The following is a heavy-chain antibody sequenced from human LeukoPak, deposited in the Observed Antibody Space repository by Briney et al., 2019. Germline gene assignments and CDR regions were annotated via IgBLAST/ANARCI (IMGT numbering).Heavy chain of an antibody. Sequence: PGGSLRLSCAASGFTVSSYAMSWVRQAPGKGLEWVSAISGSGGSTYYADSVKGRFTISRDNSKNTLYLQMNSLRAEDTAVYYCAKVKAVAGHFDYWGQGTLVTVSS. CDR3: AKVKAVAGHFDY. J-gene: IGHJ4*02. CDR2: ISGSGGST. D-gene: IGHD6-19*01. CDR1: GFTVSSYA. V-gene: IGHV3-23*01.